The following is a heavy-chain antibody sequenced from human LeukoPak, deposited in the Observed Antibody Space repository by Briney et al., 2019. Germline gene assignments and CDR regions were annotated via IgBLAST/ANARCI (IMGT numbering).Heavy chain of an antibody. J-gene: IGHJ5*02. CDR1: GFTFSSYS. D-gene: IGHD3-9*01. Sequence: GGSLRLSCAASGFTFSSYSMNWVRQAPGKGLEWVSSISSSSSYIYYADSVKSRFTISRDNAKNSLYLQMNSLRAEDTAVYYCARAGLRYFDWPSAWGQGTLVTVSS. CDR3: ARAGLRYFDWPSA. V-gene: IGHV3-21*01. CDR2: ISSSSSYI.